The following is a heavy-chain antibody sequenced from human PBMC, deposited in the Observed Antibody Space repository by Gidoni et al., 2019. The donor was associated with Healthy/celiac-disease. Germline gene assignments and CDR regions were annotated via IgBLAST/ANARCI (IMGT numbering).Heavy chain of an antibody. CDR3: ARVVVVVNPYYGMDV. V-gene: IGHV3-21*01. Sequence: EVQLVEYGGGLVKPGGSLRLACAASGFPFSSYSINWVRQAPGKGLEWVSSISSSSSYIYYADSVKGRFTISRDNAKNSLYLQMNSLRAEDTAVYYCARVVVVVNPYYGMDVWGQGTTVTVSS. CDR2: ISSSSSYI. J-gene: IGHJ6*02. D-gene: IGHD3-22*01. CDR1: GFPFSSYS.